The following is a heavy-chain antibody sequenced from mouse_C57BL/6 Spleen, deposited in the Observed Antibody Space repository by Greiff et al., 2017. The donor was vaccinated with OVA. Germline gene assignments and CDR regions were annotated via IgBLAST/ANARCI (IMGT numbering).Heavy chain of an antibody. Sequence: QVQLKQPGAELVKPGASVKMSCKASGYTFTSYWITWVKQRPGQGLEWIGDIYPGSGSTNYNEKFKSKATLTVDTSSSTAYMQLSSLTSEDSAVYYCARPTTVVALYYFDYWGQGTTLTVSS. CDR2: IYPGSGST. CDR1: GYTFTSYW. J-gene: IGHJ2*01. V-gene: IGHV1-55*01. D-gene: IGHD1-1*01. CDR3: ARPTTVVALYYFDY.